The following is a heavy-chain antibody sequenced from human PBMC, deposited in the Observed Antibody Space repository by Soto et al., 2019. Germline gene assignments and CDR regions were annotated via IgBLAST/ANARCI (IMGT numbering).Heavy chain of an antibody. Sequence: SVKVSCKASGGTFSSYAISWVRQAPGQGLEWMGGIIPIFGTANYAQKFQGRVTITADESTSTAYMELSSLRSEDTAVYCCARSRREALPAYFDYWGQGTLVTVSS. J-gene: IGHJ4*02. D-gene: IGHD1-26*01. CDR3: ARSRREALPAYFDY. CDR2: IIPIFGTA. CDR1: GGTFSSYA. V-gene: IGHV1-69*13.